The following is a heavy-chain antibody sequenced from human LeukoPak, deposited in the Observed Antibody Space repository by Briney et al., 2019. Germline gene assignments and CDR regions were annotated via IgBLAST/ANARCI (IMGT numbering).Heavy chain of an antibody. CDR2: IYYSGST. D-gene: IGHD3-22*01. CDR3: AGNRYYYDSSGYYYEFDY. V-gene: IGHV4-39*01. Sequence: SETLSLTFTVSGGSISSSSYYWGWIRQPPGKGLEWIGSIYYSGSTYYNPSLNSRVTISVDTSKNQFSLKLSSVTAADTAVYYCAGNRYYYDSSGYYYEFDYWGQGTLVSVSS. CDR1: GGSISSSSYY. J-gene: IGHJ4*02.